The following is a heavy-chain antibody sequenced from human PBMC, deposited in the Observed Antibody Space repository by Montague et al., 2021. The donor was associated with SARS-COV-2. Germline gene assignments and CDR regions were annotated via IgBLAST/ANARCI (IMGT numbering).Heavy chain of an antibody. CDR2: INHSGST. D-gene: IGHD3-22*01. CDR1: GGSFSGYY. CDR3: ARGPRITMIVVVIIDIWFDP. V-gene: IGHV4-34*01. J-gene: IGHJ5*02. Sequence: SETLSLTCAVYGGSFSGYYWSWIRQPPGKGLEWIGEINHSGSTNYNPSXXSRVTISVDTSKNQFSLKLSSVTAADTAVYYCARGPRITMIVVVIIDIWFDPWGQGTLVTVSS.